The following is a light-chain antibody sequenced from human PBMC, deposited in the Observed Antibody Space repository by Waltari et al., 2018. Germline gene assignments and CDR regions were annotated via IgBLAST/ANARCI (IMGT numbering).Light chain of an antibody. Sequence: QSVLTQSASVSGSPGQSITISCTGTSGDVGAHNYVSWDQQHPGKAPQLIIYDVSKRPSGVSNRLSASKAGNTPSLTISGLQAEDEAHYYCNSYTSSTNVVFGGGTKLTVL. CDR2: DVS. J-gene: IGLJ2*01. V-gene: IGLV2-14*03. CDR3: NSYTSSTNVV. CDR1: SGDVGAHNY.